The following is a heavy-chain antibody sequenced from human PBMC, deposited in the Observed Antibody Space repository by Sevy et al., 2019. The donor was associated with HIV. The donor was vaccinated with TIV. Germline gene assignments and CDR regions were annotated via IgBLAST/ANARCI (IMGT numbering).Heavy chain of an antibody. D-gene: IGHD6-13*01. CDR3: ARGQGKLAAAGL. J-gene: IGHJ4*02. CDR1: GYTFTSYD. Sequence: ASVKVSCKASGYTFTSYDINWVRQATGQGLEWMGWMNPNSGNTGYAQKFQGRVTMTRNTSISTAYMELSSLRSEDTAVYYCARGQGKLAAAGLWGQGTLVTVSS. CDR2: MNPNSGNT. V-gene: IGHV1-8*01.